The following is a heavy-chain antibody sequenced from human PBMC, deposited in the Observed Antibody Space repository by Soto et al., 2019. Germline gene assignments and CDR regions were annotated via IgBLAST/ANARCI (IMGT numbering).Heavy chain of an antibody. D-gene: IGHD1-1*01. V-gene: IGHV1-18*04. Sequence: ASVKVSCKASGYTYTRYYMHWVRQAPGQGLEWMGWISAYNGNTNYAQKLQGRVTMTTDTSTSTAYMELRSLRSDDTAVYYCARPETEMDVWGQGTTVTVSS. CDR2: ISAYNGNT. CDR1: GYTYTRYY. CDR3: ARPETEMDV. J-gene: IGHJ6*02.